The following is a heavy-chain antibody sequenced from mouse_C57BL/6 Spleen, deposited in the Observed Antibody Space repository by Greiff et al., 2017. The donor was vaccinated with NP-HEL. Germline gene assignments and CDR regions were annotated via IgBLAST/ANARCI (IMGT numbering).Heavy chain of an antibody. J-gene: IGHJ1*03. Sequence: EVHLVESGGGLVKPGGSLKLSCAASGFTFSSYTMSWVRQTPEKRLEWVATISGGGGNTYYPDSVKGRFTISRDNTKNTLYLQRSSLRSEDTALYYCARATVVARGWYFDVWGTGTTVTVSS. CDR2: ISGGGGNT. CDR1: GFTFSSYT. D-gene: IGHD1-1*01. V-gene: IGHV5-9*01. CDR3: ARATVVARGWYFDV.